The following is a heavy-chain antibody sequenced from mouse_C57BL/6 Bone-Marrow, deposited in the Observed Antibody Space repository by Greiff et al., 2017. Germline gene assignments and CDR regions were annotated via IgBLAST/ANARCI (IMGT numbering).Heavy chain of an antibody. D-gene: IGHD3-2*02. CDR3: ARAQALDY. J-gene: IGHJ2*01. V-gene: IGHV1-61*01. CDR1: GYTFTSYW. CDR2: IYPSDSET. Sequence: VQLQQPGAELVRPGSSVKLSCKASGYTFTSYWMDWVKQRPGQGLEWIGNIYPSDSETHYNQKFKDKATLTVDTSSSTAYMELNSLTSEDSAVYYCARAQALDYWGQGTTLTVSS.